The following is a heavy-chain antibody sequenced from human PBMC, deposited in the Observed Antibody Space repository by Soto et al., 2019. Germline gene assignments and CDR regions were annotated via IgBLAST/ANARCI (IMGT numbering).Heavy chain of an antibody. D-gene: IGHD6-6*01. CDR2: ISSSSSYI. V-gene: IGHV3-21*01. CDR1: GFTFSSYS. Sequence: EVQLVESGGGLVQPGGSLRLSCAASGFTFSSYSMNWVRQAPGKGLEWVSSISSSSSYIYYADSVKGRFTISRDNAKNSLYLQMNSLRAEDTAVYYCATRGQLGGFDYWGQGTLVTVSS. CDR3: ATRGQLGGFDY. J-gene: IGHJ4*02.